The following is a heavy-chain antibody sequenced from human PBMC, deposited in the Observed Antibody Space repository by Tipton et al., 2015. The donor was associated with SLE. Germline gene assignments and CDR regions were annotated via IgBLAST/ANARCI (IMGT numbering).Heavy chain of an antibody. J-gene: IGHJ3*02. Sequence: QLVQSGAEVKKPGASVKVSCKASGYTFTGYYMHWVRQAPGQGLEWMGWINPNSGGTNYAQKFQGRVTMTRDTSISTAYMELSRRRSDGTAVYYCAKRITMVRGGAFDIWGQGTMVTVSS. V-gene: IGHV1-2*02. D-gene: IGHD3-10*01. CDR3: AKRITMVRGGAFDI. CDR1: GYTFTGYY. CDR2: INPNSGGT.